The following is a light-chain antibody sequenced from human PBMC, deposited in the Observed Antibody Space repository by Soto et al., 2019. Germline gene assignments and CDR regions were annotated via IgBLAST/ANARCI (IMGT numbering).Light chain of an antibody. Sequence: EIVMTQSPAALSVSPGERATLSCRASQSVSTNLAWYQQKPGQSPRLLIYGTSTRATGVPARFSGGGSGTDFTLTISNLQSEDFAVYYCQQYNNWPLFGQGTKVDIK. CDR1: QSVSTN. V-gene: IGKV3-15*01. CDR2: GTS. J-gene: IGKJ1*01. CDR3: QQYNNWPL.